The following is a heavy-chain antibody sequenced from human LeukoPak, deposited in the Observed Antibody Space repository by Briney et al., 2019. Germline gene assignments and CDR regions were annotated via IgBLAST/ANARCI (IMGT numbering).Heavy chain of an antibody. J-gene: IGHJ4*02. CDR1: GGSISSYY. Sequence: SETLSLTCSVSGGSISSYYWSWIRQPPGKGLEWIGYMYYSGNTNYNPSLKSRVIISVDTSQSQFSQRLTSVTAADTAVYYCAAYDSSGYAFHYWGQGTLVTVSS. CDR3: AAYDSSGYAFHY. D-gene: IGHD3-22*01. CDR2: MYYSGNT. V-gene: IGHV4-59*01.